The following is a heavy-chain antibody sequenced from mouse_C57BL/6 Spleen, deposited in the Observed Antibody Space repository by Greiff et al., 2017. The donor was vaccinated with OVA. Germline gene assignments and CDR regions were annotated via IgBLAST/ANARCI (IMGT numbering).Heavy chain of an antibody. CDR2: ILPGSGST. CDR3: ARATYYYGSSYRWYFDV. CDR1: GYTFTGYW. V-gene: IGHV1-9*01. J-gene: IGHJ1*03. Sequence: VQLQQSGAELMKPGASVKLSCKATGYTFTGYWIEWVKQRPGHGLEWIGEILPGSGSTNYNEKFKGKATFTADTSSNTAYMQLSSLTTEDSAIYYCARATYYYGSSYRWYFDVWGTGTTVTVSS. D-gene: IGHD1-1*01.